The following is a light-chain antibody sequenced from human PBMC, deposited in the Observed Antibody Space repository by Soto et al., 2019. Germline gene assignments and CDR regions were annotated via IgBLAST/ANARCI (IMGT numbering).Light chain of an antibody. J-gene: IGKJ1*01. CDR3: QQYNNWPQT. CDR1: QSVSSN. Sequence: EFVLTQSPATLSVSLGERATLSCRASQSVSSNLAWYQQKPGQAPRLLIYGASTRATGIPARFSGSGSGTEFTLTISSLQSEDFAVYYCQQYNNWPQTFGQGTKVDI. CDR2: GAS. V-gene: IGKV3-15*01.